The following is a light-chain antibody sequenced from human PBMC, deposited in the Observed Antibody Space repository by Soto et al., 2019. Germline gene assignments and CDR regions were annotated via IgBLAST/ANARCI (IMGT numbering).Light chain of an antibody. CDR2: DAS. J-gene: IGKJ4*01. Sequence: EIVMTQSPATLSVSPGERATLSCRASQSVSSDLAWYQQKPGQAPRLLIYDASTRATGIPVRFSGSGSGTQFTLTISSLQSKDFALYSCQQYNQWPPLTFGGGTKVEI. V-gene: IGKV3-15*01. CDR3: QQYNQWPPLT. CDR1: QSVSSD.